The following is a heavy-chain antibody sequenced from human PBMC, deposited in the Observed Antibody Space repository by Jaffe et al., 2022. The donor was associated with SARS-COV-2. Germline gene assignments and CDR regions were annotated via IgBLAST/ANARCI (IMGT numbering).Heavy chain of an antibody. CDR2: VYYSGDT. CDR3: ARHSSGFFSPLSI. V-gene: IGHV4-39*01. Sequence: QVQLRESGPGLVEPSETLSLTCSVSGDSISDSTYYWDWIRQAPGKGLEWLGSVYYSGDTYYNSSLKSRLTISVDTSQNHFSLQLSSVTAADTAVYYCARHSSGFFSPLSIWGQGTMVTVSS. J-gene: IGHJ3*02. CDR1: GDSISDSTYY. D-gene: IGHD6-19*01.